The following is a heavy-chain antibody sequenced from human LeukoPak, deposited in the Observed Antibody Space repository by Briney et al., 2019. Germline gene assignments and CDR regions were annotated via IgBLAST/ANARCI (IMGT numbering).Heavy chain of an antibody. CDR1: GGTFSSYA. D-gene: IGHD3-22*01. CDR2: IIPIFGTA. V-gene: IGHV1-69*13. J-gene: IGHJ3*02. CDR3: AGRSYYYDSSGYYRRNAFDI. Sequence: SVKVSCKASGGTFSSYAISWVRQAPGQGLEWMGGIIPIFGTANYAQKFQGRVTITADESTSTAYMELSSLRSEDTAVYYCAGRSYYYDSSGYYRRNAFDIWGQGTLVTVSS.